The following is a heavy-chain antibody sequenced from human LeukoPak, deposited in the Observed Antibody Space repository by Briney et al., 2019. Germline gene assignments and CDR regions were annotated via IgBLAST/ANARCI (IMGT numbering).Heavy chain of an antibody. CDR3: ARMGGQQLVFGDY. D-gene: IGHD6-13*01. CDR1: GYTFTSYA. V-gene: IGHV1-3*01. CDR2: INAGNGNT. Sequence: GASVKVSCKASGYTFTSYAMHWVRQAPGQRLEWMGWINAGNGNTKYSQKFQGRVTITRDTSASTAYMELSGLRSEDTAVYYCARMGGQQLVFGDYWGQGTLVTVSS. J-gene: IGHJ4*02.